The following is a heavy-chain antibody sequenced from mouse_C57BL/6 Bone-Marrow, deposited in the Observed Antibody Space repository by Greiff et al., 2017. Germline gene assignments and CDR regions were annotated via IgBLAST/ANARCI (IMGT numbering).Heavy chain of an antibody. J-gene: IGHJ4*01. CDR3: TRGLWPHYYAMDY. D-gene: IGHD1-1*02. CDR2: ISSGGDYI. Sequence: DVKLQESGEGLVKPGGSLKLSCAASGFTFSSYAMSWVRQTPEKRLEWVAYISSGGDYIYYADTVKGRFTISRDNARNTLYLQMSSLKSEDTAMYYCTRGLWPHYYAMDYWGQGTSVTVSS. CDR1: GFTFSSYA. V-gene: IGHV5-9-1*02.